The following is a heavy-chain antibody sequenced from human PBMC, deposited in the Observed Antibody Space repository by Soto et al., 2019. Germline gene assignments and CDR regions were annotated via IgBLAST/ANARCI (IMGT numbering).Heavy chain of an antibody. D-gene: IGHD6-13*01. CDR1: GGSISSSSYY. CDR3: ARVFSDSSSFFDP. CDR2: IYYSGRT. V-gene: IGHV4-31*03. Sequence: PSETLSLTCTVSGGSISSSSYYWGWIRQPPGKGLEWIGYIYYSGRTNYNPSLKSRVTISVDTSKNQFSLKLNSVTAADTAVYYCARVFSDSSSFFDPWGQGTLVTVSS. J-gene: IGHJ5*02.